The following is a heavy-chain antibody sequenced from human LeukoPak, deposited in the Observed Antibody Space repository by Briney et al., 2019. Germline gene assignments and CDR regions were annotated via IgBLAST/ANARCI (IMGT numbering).Heavy chain of an antibody. V-gene: IGHV4-31*03. D-gene: IGHD6-13*01. J-gene: IGHJ4*02. CDR1: GGSISSVAYY. CDR2: IFYSGST. CDR3: ARLLSAAAGTPDY. Sequence: PSETLSLTCTVSGGSISSVAYYWSWIRQHPGKGPEWIGYIFYSGSTYYNPSLKSRVTISVDTSKKQFSLKLSSVTAADTAVYYCARLLSAAAGTPDYWGQGTLVTVS.